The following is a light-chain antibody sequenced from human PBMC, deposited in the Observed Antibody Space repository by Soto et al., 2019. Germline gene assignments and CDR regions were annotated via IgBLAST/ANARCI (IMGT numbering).Light chain of an antibody. CDR3: EYYGSSIT. CDR1: QSISTDH. Sequence: EIVVTQSPGTRSLSPGERATLSCRASQSISTDHLAWYQQKPGQPPRLLIYGTSSRATGGIADRFSGSGSGTDFTLTISRLEPDDFAVYYCEYYGSSITFAGGTKVDIK. J-gene: IGKJ4*01. CDR2: GTS. V-gene: IGKV3-20*01.